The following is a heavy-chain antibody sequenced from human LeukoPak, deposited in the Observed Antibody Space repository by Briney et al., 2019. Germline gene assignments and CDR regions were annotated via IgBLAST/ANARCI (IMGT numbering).Heavy chain of an antibody. CDR2: IYSGGST. CDR3: AREGTLRYPTYFDY. CDR1: GIPFSDYY. J-gene: IGHJ4*02. V-gene: IGHV3-53*01. Sequence: GGSLRLSCVVSGIPFSDYYMNWIRQAPGKGLEWVSVIYSGGSTYYADSVKGRFTISRDNSKNTVYLQMNSLRAEDTAVYFCAREGTLRYPTYFDYWGQGVLVTVSS. D-gene: IGHD3-9*01.